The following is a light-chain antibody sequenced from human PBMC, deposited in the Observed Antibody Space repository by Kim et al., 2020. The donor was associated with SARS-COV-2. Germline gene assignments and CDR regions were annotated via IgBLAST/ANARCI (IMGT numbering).Light chain of an antibody. V-gene: IGLV6-57*02. CDR2: EDN. J-gene: IGLJ2*01. CDR1: SGSIASNY. Sequence: NFMLTQPHSVSESAGKTVTISCTGSSGSIASNYVQWYQQRPGSAPTTVIYEDNKRPSGVPDRFSGSIDSSSNSASLTISGLKTEDEADYYCQSYDSSNHAVFGGGTQLTVL. CDR3: QSYDSSNHAV.